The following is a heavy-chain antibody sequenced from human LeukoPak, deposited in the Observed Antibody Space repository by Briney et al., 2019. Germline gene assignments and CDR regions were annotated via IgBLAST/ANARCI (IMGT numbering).Heavy chain of an antibody. CDR3: ATMSGSSDYYYYYYYMDV. CDR2: ISAYNGNT. J-gene: IGHJ6*03. Sequence: ASVKVSCKASGYTFTSYGISWVRQAPGQGLEWMGWISAYNGNTNYAQKLQGRVTISRNTSISTAYMELSSLRSEDTAVYYCATMSGSSDYYYYYYYMDVWGKGTTVTVSS. CDR1: GYTFTSYG. V-gene: IGHV1-18*01. D-gene: IGHD3-10*01.